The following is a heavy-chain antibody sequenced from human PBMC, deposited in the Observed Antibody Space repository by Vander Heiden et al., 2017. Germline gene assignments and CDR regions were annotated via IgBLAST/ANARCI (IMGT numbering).Heavy chain of an antibody. CDR2: MSGRGGST. CDR1: GFPFSRYA. Sequence: EVQLLESGGGLVQPGESLRLSCAASGFPFSRYAMSLVRQDPGKGLEWVSAMSGRGGSTYYADSVKGRFTISRDNSKNTLYLQMNSLRAEDTAVYYCAKPTLVVVITGGFDYWGQGTLVTVSS. J-gene: IGHJ4*02. V-gene: IGHV3-23*01. CDR3: AKPTLVVVITGGFDY. D-gene: IGHD3-22*01.